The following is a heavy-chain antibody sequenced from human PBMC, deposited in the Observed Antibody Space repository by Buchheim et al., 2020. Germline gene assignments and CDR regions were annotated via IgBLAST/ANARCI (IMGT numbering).Heavy chain of an antibody. D-gene: IGHD3-16*02. Sequence: QVQLQESGPGLVKPSQTLSLTCTVSGGSISSSGYYWSWIRQHPGKGLEWIGSLYYSGSTYYNPSLKIRVTISVDTSKNQFSLKLSSVTAADTAVYYCARDAHYVWGSYPYYWGQGTL. J-gene: IGHJ4*02. CDR3: ARDAHYVWGSYPYY. CDR1: GGSISSSGYY. V-gene: IGHV4-31*03. CDR2: LYYSGST.